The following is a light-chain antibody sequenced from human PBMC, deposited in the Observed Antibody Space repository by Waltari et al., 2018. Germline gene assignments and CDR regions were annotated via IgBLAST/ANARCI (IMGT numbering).Light chain of an antibody. CDR1: NSNIGFNS. Sequence: QSVLSPPPSASASPGQGVTISCSGSNSNIGFNSVFWYQHVPGPAPKLVIFRDSQRPSGVPGRFSGSKSGTSASLAISGFRSEDEADYYCASWDQSLRGVVFGGGTKLTVL. V-gene: IGLV1-47*01. CDR3: ASWDQSLRGVV. J-gene: IGLJ2*01. CDR2: RDS.